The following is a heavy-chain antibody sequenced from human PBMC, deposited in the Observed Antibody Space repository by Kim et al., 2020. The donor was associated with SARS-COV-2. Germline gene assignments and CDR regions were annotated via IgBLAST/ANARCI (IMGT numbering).Heavy chain of an antibody. Sequence: GGSLRLSCAASGFTFDDYAMHWVRQAPGKGLEWVSGISWNSGSIGYADSVKGRFTISRDNAKNSLYLQMNSLRAEDTALYYCAKDKEWGYSSSWYGPTDYWGQGTLVTVSS. CDR1: GFTFDDYA. CDR2: ISWNSGSI. V-gene: IGHV3-9*01. J-gene: IGHJ4*02. D-gene: IGHD6-13*01. CDR3: AKDKEWGYSSSWYGPTDY.